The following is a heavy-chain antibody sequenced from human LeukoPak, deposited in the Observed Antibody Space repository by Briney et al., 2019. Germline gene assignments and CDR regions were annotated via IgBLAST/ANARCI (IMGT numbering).Heavy chain of an antibody. CDR1: GFTFSSYS. V-gene: IGHV3-21*01. CDR3: ARETAAAGNWFDP. D-gene: IGHD6-13*01. Sequence: GGPLRLSCAASGFTFSSYSMNWVRQAPGKGLEWVSSISSSSSYIYYADSVKGRFTISRDNAKNSLYLQMNSLRAEDTAVYYCARETAAAGNWFDPWGQGTLVTVSS. CDR2: ISSSSSYI. J-gene: IGHJ5*02.